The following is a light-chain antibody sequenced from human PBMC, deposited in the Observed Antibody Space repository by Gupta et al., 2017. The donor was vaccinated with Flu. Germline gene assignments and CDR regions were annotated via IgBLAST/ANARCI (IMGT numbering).Light chain of an antibody. J-gene: IGLJ2*01. CDR1: SGHSDFI. Sequence: QPVVTQSSSASASLGSTVKLTCTVTSGHSDFIVQWHQQHPGKAPRFLMKLEASGTYTKGSGVPDRFSVSISGADHYLTISNVQSEDEADYYCETWGSNTRVFGGGTTLTVL. V-gene: IGLV4-60*03. CDR3: ETWGSNTRV. CDR2: LEASGTY.